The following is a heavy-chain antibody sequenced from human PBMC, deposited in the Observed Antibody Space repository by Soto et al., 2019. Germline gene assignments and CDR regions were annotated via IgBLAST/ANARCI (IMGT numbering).Heavy chain of an antibody. CDR1: GFTFSSYA. Sequence: EVQLLESGGGLVQPGGSLRLSCAASGFTFSSYAMSWVRKAPGKGLEWVSAISGSGGSTYYADSVKGRFTISRDNSKNTLYLQMNSLRAEDTAVYYCAKVPGPSVYSSSGWGQGTLVTVSS. CDR3: AKVPGPSVYSSSG. J-gene: IGHJ4*02. V-gene: IGHV3-23*01. CDR2: ISGSGGST. D-gene: IGHD6-6*01.